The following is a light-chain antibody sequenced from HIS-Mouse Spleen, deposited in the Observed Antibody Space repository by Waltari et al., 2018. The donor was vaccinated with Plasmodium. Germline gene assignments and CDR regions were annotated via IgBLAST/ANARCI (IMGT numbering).Light chain of an antibody. CDR2: NAS. CDR1: VLAKKY. CDR3: YSAADNNWV. J-gene: IGLJ3*02. Sequence: SYELTQPSSVSVSPGQTARITCSGDVLAKKYDRWFQQKPGQAPVLVIANASERPSGIPERFSGSSSGTTVTLTISGAQVEDEADYYCYSAADNNWVFGGGTKLTVL. V-gene: IGLV3-27*01.